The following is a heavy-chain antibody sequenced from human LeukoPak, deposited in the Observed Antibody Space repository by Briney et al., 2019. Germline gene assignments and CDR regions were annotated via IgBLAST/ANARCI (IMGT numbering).Heavy chain of an antibody. D-gene: IGHD2-15*01. J-gene: IGHJ4*02. CDR3: AKDLRCTDGSCKYFES. CDR2: ISFSGDNS. Sequence: PGGSLRLSCAASGFNFRDAAMTWVRQAPGKGLEWVSLISFSGDNSYYADSVKGRFTISRDNSKNTLSLQMNSLRVEDTAIYYCAKDLRCTDGSCKYFESWGQGTLVTVSS. V-gene: IGHV3-23*01. CDR1: GFNFRDAA.